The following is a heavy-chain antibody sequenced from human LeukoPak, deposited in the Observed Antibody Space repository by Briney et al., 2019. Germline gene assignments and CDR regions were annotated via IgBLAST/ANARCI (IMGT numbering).Heavy chain of an antibody. Sequence: GGSLRLSCAASGFPFSSYAMTRVRQAPGKGLEWVSAIGATSGDLYYADSVKGRFTISRDNSKNTLYLQIHSLRAEDTAIYYCAKYLAAGKFYFDYWGQGTLVTVSS. CDR3: AKYLAAGKFYFDY. V-gene: IGHV3-23*01. CDR1: GFPFSSYA. J-gene: IGHJ4*02. D-gene: IGHD6-13*01. CDR2: IGATSGDL.